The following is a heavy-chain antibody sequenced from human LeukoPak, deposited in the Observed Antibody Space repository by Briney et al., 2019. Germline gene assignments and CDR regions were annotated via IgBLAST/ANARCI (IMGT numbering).Heavy chain of an antibody. CDR3: ARGDYDSSGYYFGAFDI. CDR1: GYTFTSYY. Sequence: ASVKVSCKASGYTFTSYYMHWVRQAPGQGLEWMGIINPSGGSTSYAQKFQGRVTMTRDKSTSTAYMEPSSLRSEDTAVYYCARGDYDSSGYYFGAFDIWGQGTMVTVSS. D-gene: IGHD3-22*01. CDR2: INPSGGST. V-gene: IGHV1-46*01. J-gene: IGHJ3*02.